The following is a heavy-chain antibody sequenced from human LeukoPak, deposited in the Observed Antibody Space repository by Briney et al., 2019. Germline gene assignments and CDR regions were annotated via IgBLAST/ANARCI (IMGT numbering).Heavy chain of an antibody. CDR3: ARDRGGSGSYSDY. CDR1: GFTFSSYS. V-gene: IGHV3-21*01. Sequence: PGGSLRLSCAASGFTFSSYSMNWVRQAPGKGLEWVSSISSSSGYIYYADSVKGRFTISRDNAKNSLYLQMNSLRDEDTAVYYCARDRGGSGSYSDYWGQGTPVTVSS. D-gene: IGHD1-26*01. CDR2: ISSSSGYI. J-gene: IGHJ4*02.